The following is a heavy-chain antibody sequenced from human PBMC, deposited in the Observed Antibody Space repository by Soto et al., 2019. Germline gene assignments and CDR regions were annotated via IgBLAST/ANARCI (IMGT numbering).Heavy chain of an antibody. CDR2: FDPEDGET. CDR3: ATSYDSSGYLSF. Sequence: ASVKVSCKVSGYTLTELSMHCVRQAPGKGLEWMGGFDPEDGETIYAQKFQGRVTMTEDTSTDTAYMELSSLRSEDTAVYYCATSYDSSGYLSFWGQGTLVTVSS. V-gene: IGHV1-24*01. J-gene: IGHJ4*02. CDR1: GYTLTELS. D-gene: IGHD3-22*01.